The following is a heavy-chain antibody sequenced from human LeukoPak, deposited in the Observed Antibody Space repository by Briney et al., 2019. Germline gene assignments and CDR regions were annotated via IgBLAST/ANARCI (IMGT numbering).Heavy chain of an antibody. CDR2: IRTKPHGGTR. J-gene: IGHJ4*02. CDR1: GFTFGDYI. Sequence: GGSLRLSCTTSGFTFGDYIMSWFRQAPGKGLEWVGFIRTKPHGGTREYAASVKGRFSISRDDSKSIAYLQMNGLKIEDTAVYYCTRGGMAPDYWGRGTLVTVSA. D-gene: IGHD5-24*01. V-gene: IGHV3-49*03. CDR3: TRGGMAPDY.